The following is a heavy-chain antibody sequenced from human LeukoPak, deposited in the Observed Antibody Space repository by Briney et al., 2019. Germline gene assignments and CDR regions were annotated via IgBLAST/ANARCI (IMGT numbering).Heavy chain of an antibody. V-gene: IGHV3-53*01. CDR1: GFTVSAYY. CDR2: LFGGGTI. Sequence: GGSLRLSCAASGFTVSAYYMSWVCQAPGKGLEWVSVLFGGGTIYYADSVNGRFTISRDNSKNTLYLQLNSLRAEDTAVYYCARGPRVATYYYFDYWGQGTLVTVSS. CDR3: ARGPRVATYYYFDY. D-gene: IGHD1-1*01. J-gene: IGHJ4*02.